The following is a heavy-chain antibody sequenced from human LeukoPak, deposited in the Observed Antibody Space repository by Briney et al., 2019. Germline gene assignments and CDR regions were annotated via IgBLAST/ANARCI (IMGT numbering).Heavy chain of an antibody. J-gene: IGHJ4*02. CDR1: DDSITIYY. Sequence: SETLSLTCTVSDDSITIYYWTWIRQPPGKGLEWIGYIDHTGITNYNPSLNSRVTISRDTSKNQFSLTLTSVTAADTALYYCARQGPIRYFDWLSKGGKNYFDYWGQGNLVTVSS. V-gene: IGHV4-59*08. CDR3: ARQGPIRYFDWLSKGGKNYFDY. CDR2: IDHTGIT. D-gene: IGHD3-9*01.